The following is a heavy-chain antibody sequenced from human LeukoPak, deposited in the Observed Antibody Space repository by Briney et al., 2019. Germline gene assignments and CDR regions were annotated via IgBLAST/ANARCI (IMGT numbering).Heavy chain of an antibody. CDR1: GLTFDDYA. J-gene: IGHJ2*01. CDR3: AKALAPVTPGWYFDL. CDR2: ISWNSGSI. Sequence: AGGSLRLSCAASGLTFDDYAMHWVRQAPGKGLEWVSGISWNSGSIGYADSVKGRFTISRDNAKNSLYLQMNSLRAEDTALYYCAKALAPVTPGWYFDLWGRGTLVTVSS. D-gene: IGHD4-17*01. V-gene: IGHV3-9*01.